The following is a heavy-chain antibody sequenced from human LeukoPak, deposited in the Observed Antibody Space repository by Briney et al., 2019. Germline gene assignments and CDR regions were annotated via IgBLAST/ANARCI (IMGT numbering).Heavy chain of an antibody. Sequence: PGGSLRLSCAASGFTFSSYSMNWVRQAPGKGLEWVSVIGTGGRSISYADSVKGRFTTSRDNSKSTLYLQMNSLRAEDTAVYYCAKKFSGDNPFDYWGQGTLVTVSS. V-gene: IGHV3-23*01. D-gene: IGHD4-23*01. J-gene: IGHJ4*02. CDR3: AKKFSGDNPFDY. CDR1: GFTFSSYS. CDR2: IGTGGRSI.